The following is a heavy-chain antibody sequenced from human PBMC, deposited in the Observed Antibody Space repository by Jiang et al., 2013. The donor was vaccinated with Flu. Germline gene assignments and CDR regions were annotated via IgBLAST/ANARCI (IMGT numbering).Heavy chain of an antibody. CDR1: GGTFSSYA. J-gene: IGHJ4*02. CDR2: IIPILGIA. CDR3: ARTFVQTPRDRLDY. V-gene: IGHV1-69*04. D-gene: IGHD2-15*01. Sequence: GAEVKKPGSSVKVSCKASGGTFSSYAISWVRQAPGQGLEWMGRIIPILGIANYAQKFQGRVTITADKSTSTAYMELSSLRSEDTAVYYCARTFVQTPRDRLDYWGQGTLVTVSS.